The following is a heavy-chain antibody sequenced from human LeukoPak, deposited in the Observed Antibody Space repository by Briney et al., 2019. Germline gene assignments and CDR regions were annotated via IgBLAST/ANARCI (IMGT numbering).Heavy chain of an antibody. CDR1: GFTFSSYW. D-gene: IGHD3-10*01. V-gene: IGHV3-7*05. CDR3: ARDRVTMVRGVNYYFDY. CDR2: IKQDGSEK. J-gene: IGHJ4*02. Sequence: PGGSLRLSCAASGFTFSSYWMSWVRQAPGKGREWGANIKQDGSEKYYVDSVKGRFTISRDNAKNSLYLQMNRLRAEDTAVYYCARDRVTMVRGVNYYFDYWGQGTLVTVSS.